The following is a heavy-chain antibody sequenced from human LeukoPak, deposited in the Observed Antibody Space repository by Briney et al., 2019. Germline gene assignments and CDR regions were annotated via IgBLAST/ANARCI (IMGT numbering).Heavy chain of an antibody. CDR2: INSDGTST. Sequence: GGSLRLSCEASGFTSSGYWMHWVRQVPGKGLVGVSRINSDGTSTIYADSVKGRFTTSRDNAKNTLYLQMNTLRAEDTGVYYCARDLSITSRKSIVGYWGQGTLVTVSS. CDR3: ARDLSITSRKSIVGY. CDR1: GFTSSGYW. V-gene: IGHV3-74*01. D-gene: IGHD1-20*01. J-gene: IGHJ4*02.